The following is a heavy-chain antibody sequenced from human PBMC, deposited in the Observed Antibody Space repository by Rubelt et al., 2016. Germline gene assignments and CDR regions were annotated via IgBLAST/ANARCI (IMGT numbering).Heavy chain of an antibody. V-gene: IGHV4-39*01. D-gene: IGHD6-6*01. Sequence: IGSIYYSGSTYYNPSLKSRVTISVDTSKNQFSLKLSSVTAADTAVYYCARGRGGQLASSYRSRLGNWFDPWGQGTLVTVSS. J-gene: IGHJ5*02. CDR3: ARGRGGQLASSYRSRLGNWFDP. CDR2: IYYSGST.